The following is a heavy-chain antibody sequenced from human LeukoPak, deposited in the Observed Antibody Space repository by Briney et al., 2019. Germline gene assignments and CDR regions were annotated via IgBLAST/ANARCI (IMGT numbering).Heavy chain of an antibody. CDR2: IRYDGSNK. D-gene: IGHD1-26*01. V-gene: IGHV3-30*02. Sequence: SGGSLRLSCAASGFTFSSYGMHWVRQAPGKGLAWVAFIRYDGSNKYYADSVKGRFTISRDNSKNTLYLQMNSLRAEDTAVYYCAKDMGRELPPYYYYYYMDVWGKGTTVTVSS. J-gene: IGHJ6*03. CDR3: AKDMGRELPPYYYYYYMDV. CDR1: GFTFSSYG.